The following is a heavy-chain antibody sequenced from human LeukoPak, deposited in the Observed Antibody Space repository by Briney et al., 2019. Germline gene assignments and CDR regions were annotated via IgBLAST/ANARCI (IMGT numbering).Heavy chain of an antibody. Sequence: PGRSLRLTCAASGFIFNDYAMHWVRQAPGKGLEWVSGINWNSNSIGYADSVKGRFTISRDNAKNSLYLQMNSLRAEDTAFYYCAKGLGKSSGWATLDYWGQGTRVTVSS. V-gene: IGHV3-9*01. CDR3: AKGLGKSSGWATLDY. D-gene: IGHD6-19*01. J-gene: IGHJ4*02. CDR2: INWNSNSI. CDR1: GFIFNDYA.